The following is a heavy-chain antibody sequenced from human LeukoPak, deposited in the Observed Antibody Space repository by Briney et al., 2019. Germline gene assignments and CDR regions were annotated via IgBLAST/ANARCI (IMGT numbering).Heavy chain of an antibody. CDR3: ARDHYDILTGPYFDY. V-gene: IGHV4-4*07. CDR2: IYTSGST. CDR1: GGSISSYY. Sequence: PSETLSLTCTVSGGSISSYYWSWIRQPAGKGLEWIGRIYTSGSTNYNPSLKSRVTISVDTSKNQFSLKLSSVTAADTAEYYCARDHYDILTGPYFDYWGQGTLVTVSS. J-gene: IGHJ4*02. D-gene: IGHD3-9*01.